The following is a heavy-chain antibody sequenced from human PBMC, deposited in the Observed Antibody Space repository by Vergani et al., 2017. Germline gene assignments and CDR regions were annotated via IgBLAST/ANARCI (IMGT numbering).Heavy chain of an antibody. J-gene: IGHJ4*02. Sequence: QVQLVQSGAEVKKPGASVKVSCKASGYTFTSYYMHWVRQAPGQGLEWMGIINPSGGSTSYAQKFQGRVTMTRDTSTSTVYMEVSSLRSEDTAVYYCARVSPPGVVIAYFDYWGQGTLVTVSS. V-gene: IGHV1-46*03. CDR1: GYTFTSYY. D-gene: IGHD2-21*01. CDR2: INPSGGST. CDR3: ARVSPPGVVIAYFDY.